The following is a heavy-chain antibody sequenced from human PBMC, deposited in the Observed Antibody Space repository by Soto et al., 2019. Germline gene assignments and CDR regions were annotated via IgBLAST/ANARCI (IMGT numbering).Heavy chain of an antibody. CDR3: ARQIYDSDTGPNFKYYFDS. J-gene: IGHJ4*02. Sequence: GESLKISCKGSGYSFAGYWITWVRQKPGKGLEWMGRIDPSDSQTYYSPSFRGHVTISVTKSITTVFLQWSSLRASDTAMYYCARQIYDSDTGPNFKYYFDSWGQGTPVTVSS. CDR2: IDPSDSQT. CDR1: GYSFAGYW. V-gene: IGHV5-10-1*01. D-gene: IGHD3-22*01.